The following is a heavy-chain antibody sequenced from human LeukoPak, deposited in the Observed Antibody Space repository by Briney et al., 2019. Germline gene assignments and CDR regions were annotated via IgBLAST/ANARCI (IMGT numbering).Heavy chain of an antibody. Sequence: PGGSLRLSCAASGFTFSSYAMHWVRQAPGKGLEWVAVISYDGSNKYYADSVKGRFTISGDNSKNTLYLQMNSLRAEDTAVYYCARGGPITMVREPVDYWGQGTLVTVSS. V-gene: IGHV3-30-3*01. CDR3: ARGGPITMVREPVDY. CDR1: GFTFSSYA. D-gene: IGHD3-10*01. J-gene: IGHJ4*02. CDR2: ISYDGSNK.